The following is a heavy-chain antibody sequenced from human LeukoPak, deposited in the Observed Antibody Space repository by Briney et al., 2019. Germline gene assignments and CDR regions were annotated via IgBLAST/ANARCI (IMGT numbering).Heavy chain of an antibody. CDR3: ARGWVAAAGRSLDYYYYMDV. D-gene: IGHD6-13*01. CDR2: IIPILGIA. Sequence: GASVKVSCKASGGTFSSYAISWVRQAPGQGLEWTGRIIPILGIANYAQKFRGRVTITADKSTSTAYMELSSLRSEDTALYYCARGWVAAAGRSLDYYYYMDVWGKGTTVTVSS. V-gene: IGHV1-69*04. J-gene: IGHJ6*03. CDR1: GGTFSSYA.